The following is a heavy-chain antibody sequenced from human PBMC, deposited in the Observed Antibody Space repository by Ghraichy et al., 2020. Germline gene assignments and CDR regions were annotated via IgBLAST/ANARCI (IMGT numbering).Heavy chain of an antibody. D-gene: IGHD3-16*02. CDR1: SGSISSSTYY. CDR2: INYSGST. CDR3: ARHVKIVIVEPDEYNWFDP. Sequence: SETLSLTCTVSSGSISSSTYYWAWIRQPPGKGLEWIGSINYSGSTYYNTSLESRVTISVDLSKNQFSLKVRCVTAADTAVYYCARHVKIVIVEPDEYNWFDPWGQGTLVTVSS. J-gene: IGHJ5*02. V-gene: IGHV4-39*01.